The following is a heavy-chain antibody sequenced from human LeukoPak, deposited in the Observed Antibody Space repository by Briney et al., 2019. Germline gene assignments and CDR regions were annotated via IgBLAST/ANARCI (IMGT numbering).Heavy chain of an antibody. CDR3: ARDQGRYCSSTSCYEGGFDY. CDR2: ISAYNGNT. V-gene: IGHV1-18*01. J-gene: IGHJ4*02. CDR1: GYTFTRYG. D-gene: IGHD2-2*01. Sequence: ASVNVSCKASGYTFTRYGLSWLGPAPARGLDWMGWISAYNGNTNYAQTLRGRVTMTTDTSTSTAYMELRSLRSDDTAVYYWARDQGRYCSSTSCYEGGFDYWGQGTLVTVSS.